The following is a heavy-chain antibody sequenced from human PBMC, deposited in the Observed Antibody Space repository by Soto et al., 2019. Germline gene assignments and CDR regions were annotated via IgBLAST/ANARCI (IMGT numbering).Heavy chain of an antibody. D-gene: IGHD6-6*01. J-gene: IGHJ6*03. V-gene: IGHV3-21*01. Sequence: GGSLRLSCAASGFTFSSYSMNWVRQAPGKGLEWVSSISSSSSYIYYADSVKGRFTISRDNAKNSLYLQMNSLRAEDTAVYYCARRMRQLGPVAGYYYMDVWGKGTTVTVSS. CDR2: ISSSSSYI. CDR3: ARRMRQLGPVAGYYYMDV. CDR1: GFTFSSYS.